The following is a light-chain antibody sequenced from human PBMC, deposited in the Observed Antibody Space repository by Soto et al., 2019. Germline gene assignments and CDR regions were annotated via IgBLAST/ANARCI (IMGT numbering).Light chain of an antibody. V-gene: IGKV3-15*01. J-gene: IGKJ1*01. CDR2: GAS. CDR3: QQYSNWPWT. CDR1: QSVRSSY. Sequence: EIVLTQSPGTLSLSPGERATRSCRASQSVRSSYLAWYQQKPGQAPRLLVYGASTRATGIPARFSGSGSGTEFTLTISSLQSEDFAVYYCQQYSNWPWTFGQGTKVDIK.